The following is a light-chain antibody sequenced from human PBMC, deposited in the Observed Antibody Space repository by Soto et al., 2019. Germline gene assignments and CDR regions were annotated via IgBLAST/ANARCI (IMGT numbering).Light chain of an antibody. CDR1: QSVSSTY. J-gene: IGKJ1*01. Sequence: PGERATLSCRASQSVSSTYLAWYQQKPGQAPRLLIYGASSRATGIPDRFSGSGSGTDFTLTISRLEPEDFAVYYCQQFGSSPRTFGQGTKVEI. V-gene: IGKV3-20*01. CDR3: QQFGSSPRT. CDR2: GAS.